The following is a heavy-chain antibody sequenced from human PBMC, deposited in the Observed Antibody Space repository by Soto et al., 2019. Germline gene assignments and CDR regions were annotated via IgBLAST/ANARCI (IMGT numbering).Heavy chain of an antibody. Sequence: TSETLSLTCTVSGGSISSYYLSWIRQPPGKGLEWIGYIYYSGSTNYNPSLKSRVTISVDTSKNQFSLKLSSVTAADTAVYYCARRYGGNFDYWGQGTLVTVSS. CDR3: ARRYGGNFDY. J-gene: IGHJ4*02. V-gene: IGHV4-59*01. D-gene: IGHD1-26*01. CDR2: IYYSGST. CDR1: GGSISSYY.